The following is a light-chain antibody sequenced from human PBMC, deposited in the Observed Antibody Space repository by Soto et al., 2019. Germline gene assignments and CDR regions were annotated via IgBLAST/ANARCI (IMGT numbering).Light chain of an antibody. CDR2: DVS. J-gene: IGLJ1*01. V-gene: IGLV2-18*02. CDR3: SSYTSSSTYV. Sequence: QSAVAQPPSVSGSPGQSVAISCTGTSSDVGGSNGVSWYQQPPGTAPKLMIYDVSNRPSGVPDRFSGSKSGNTASLTISGLQAEDEGDYYCSSYTSSSTYVFGTGTKVTV. CDR1: SSDVGGSNG.